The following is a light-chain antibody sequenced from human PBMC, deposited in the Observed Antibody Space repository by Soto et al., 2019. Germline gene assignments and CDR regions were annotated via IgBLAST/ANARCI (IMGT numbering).Light chain of an antibody. V-gene: IGLV2-14*01. CDR3: SSYTSSSTPYV. CDR1: SSDVGSYNY. J-gene: IGLJ1*01. CDR2: DVT. Sequence: QSALTQPASVSGSPGQSITISCTGTSSDVGSYNYVSWYQQHPVKAPKLMIYDVTNRPSGVSDRFSGSTSGNTASLTISGLQAEDEADYYCSSYTSSSTPYVFGTGTKVTDL.